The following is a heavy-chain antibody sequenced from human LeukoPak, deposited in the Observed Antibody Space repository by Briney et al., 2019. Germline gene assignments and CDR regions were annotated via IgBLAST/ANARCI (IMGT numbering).Heavy chain of an antibody. CDR1: GYSFTNYW. Sequence: GESLKISCKGSGYSFTNYWIAWVRLMPGRGLEWMVIINPSDSDTRYSPSFQGQVTISADKSISTAYLQWSSLKASDSAMYYCARAWNFDYWGQGTLVTVSS. J-gene: IGHJ4*02. D-gene: IGHD1-1*01. V-gene: IGHV5-51*01. CDR3: ARAWNFDY. CDR2: INPSDSDT.